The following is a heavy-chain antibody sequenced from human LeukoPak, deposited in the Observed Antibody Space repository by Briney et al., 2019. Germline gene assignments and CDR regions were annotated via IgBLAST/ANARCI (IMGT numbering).Heavy chain of an antibody. CDR3: ARAGGPEGWFDP. V-gene: IGHV3-74*03. CDR2: INSDGSGT. Sequence: GGSLRLSCAASGFTFSRYWMHWVRQAPGKGLVWVSRINSDGSGTMYADSVKGRFTISRDNAKNTLYLQMNSLRAEDTAVYYCARAGGPEGWFDPWGQGALVTVSS. D-gene: IGHD3-10*01. CDR1: GFTFSRYW. J-gene: IGHJ5*02.